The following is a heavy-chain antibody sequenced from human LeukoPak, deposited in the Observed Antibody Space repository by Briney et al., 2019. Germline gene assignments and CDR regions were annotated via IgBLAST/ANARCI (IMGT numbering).Heavy chain of an antibody. CDR3: ARGFIAAARKDYYYYYMDV. V-gene: IGHV4-59*13. D-gene: IGHD6-13*01. CDR2: IYYSGST. CDR1: GGSISSYY. Sequence: SETLSLTCTVSGGSISSYYWSWIRQPPGKGLEWIGYIYYSGSTNYNPSLKSRVTISVDTSKNQFSLKLRSVTAADTAVYYCARGFIAAARKDYYYYYMDVWGKGTTVTISS. J-gene: IGHJ6*03.